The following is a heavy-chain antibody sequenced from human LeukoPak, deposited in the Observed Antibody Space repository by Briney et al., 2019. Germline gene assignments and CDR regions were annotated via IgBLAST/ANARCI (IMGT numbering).Heavy chain of an antibody. D-gene: IGHD1-26*01. CDR3: ARVKPRWELLRDPYFDY. V-gene: IGHV3-30-3*01. Sequence: GGSLRLSCAASGFTFSSYAMHWVRQAPGKGLEWVAVISYDGSNKYYADSVKGRFTISRDNSKNTLYLQMNSLRAEDTAVYYCARVKPRWELLRDPYFDYWGQGTLVTVSS. CDR1: GFTFSSYA. CDR2: ISYDGSNK. J-gene: IGHJ4*02.